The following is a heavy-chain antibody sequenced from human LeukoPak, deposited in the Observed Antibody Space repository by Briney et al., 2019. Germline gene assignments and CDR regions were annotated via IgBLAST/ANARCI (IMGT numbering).Heavy chain of an antibody. CDR3: ARRGYGNYQHTFDY. V-gene: IGHV5-51*01. J-gene: IGHJ4*02. CDR1: GYSFTSYW. Sequence: GESLKISCKGSGYSFTSYWIGWVRQVPGKGLEWMGIIYPGDSDTTYSPSFQGQVTISDDKSITTAFLQWGSLKASDTAIYYCARRGYGNYQHTFDYWGQGTLVTVSS. D-gene: IGHD4-17*01. CDR2: IYPGDSDT.